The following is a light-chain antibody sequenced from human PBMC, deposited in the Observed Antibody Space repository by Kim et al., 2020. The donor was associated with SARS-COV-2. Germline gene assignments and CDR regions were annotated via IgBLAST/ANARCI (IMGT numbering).Light chain of an antibody. V-gene: IGLV2-14*02. CDR2: EDK. CDR1: STDVGSNNL. CDR3: CSDTGRRSWV. J-gene: IGLJ3*02. Sequence: GQTITISCTGTSTDVGSNNLICYHQHHRSTANNLIIYEDKRPPAGVSRRFAGSKAGYTAFLTIAGHQEEDEDDYCCCSDTGRRSWVFGGGTQLTVL.